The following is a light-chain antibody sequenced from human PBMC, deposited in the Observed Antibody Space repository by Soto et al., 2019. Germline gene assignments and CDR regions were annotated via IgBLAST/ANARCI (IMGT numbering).Light chain of an antibody. Sequence: QMTQSPSTLSASVAARVTITCRASQSVSSWLAWYQQKPGKAPRLLIYMSSSLESGVPSRFSGSGSGTEFTLTISSLQPDEFATYYCQQYNTYPITFGQGTRLEIK. V-gene: IGKV1-5*03. CDR2: MSS. J-gene: IGKJ5*01. CDR1: QSVSSW. CDR3: QQYNTYPIT.